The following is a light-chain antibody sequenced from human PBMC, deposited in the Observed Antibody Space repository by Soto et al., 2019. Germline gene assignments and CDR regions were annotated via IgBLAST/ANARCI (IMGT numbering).Light chain of an antibody. CDR3: QRYGSSPPHT. Sequence: EIVLTQSPGTLSLSPGEGATLSCRASQSVYNNYLAWYQQKPGQAPRLLFSGASIRATGIPDRFSGSGSGTDFTLTISRLESEDFAVYYCQRYGSSPPHTFGQGTRLEIK. CDR2: GAS. J-gene: IGKJ5*01. CDR1: QSVYNNY. V-gene: IGKV3-20*01.